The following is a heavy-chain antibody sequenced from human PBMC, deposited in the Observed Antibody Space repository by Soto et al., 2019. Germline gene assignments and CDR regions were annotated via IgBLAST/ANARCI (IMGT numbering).Heavy chain of an antibody. CDR2: MNPTSGDT. J-gene: IGHJ4*02. Sequence: QVHLVQSGAEVKKPGASVKVSCKASGYTFTSFDINWVRQAAGQGLEWLGWMNPTSGDTVYSKKLQGRVTMTRNTSISTAYMVLSSLKTEDTAVYYCARGRPPDYWGQGTLVTVSS. CDR1: GYTFTSFD. V-gene: IGHV1-8*01. CDR3: ARGRPPDY.